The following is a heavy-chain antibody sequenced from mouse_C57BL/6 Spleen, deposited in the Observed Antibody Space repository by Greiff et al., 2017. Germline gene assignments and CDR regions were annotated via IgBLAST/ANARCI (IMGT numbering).Heavy chain of an antibody. Sequence: VKLVESGPGLVQPSQSLSITCTVSGFPLTSYGVHWVRQSPGKGLEWLGVIWRGGSTDYNAAFMSRMSITKDNSKSQVFFKMNSLQADDTAIYYCAKRENHYAMDYWGQGTSVTVSS. CDR2: IWRGGST. J-gene: IGHJ4*01. V-gene: IGHV2-5*01. CDR3: AKRENHYAMDY. CDR1: GFPLTSYG.